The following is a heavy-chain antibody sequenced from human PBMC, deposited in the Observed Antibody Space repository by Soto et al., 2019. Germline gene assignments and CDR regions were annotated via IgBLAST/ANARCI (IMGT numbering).Heavy chain of an antibody. CDR3: AREAAAGTSWFDP. J-gene: IGHJ5*02. CDR1: GGSFSGYY. CDR2: INHSGST. V-gene: IGHV4-34*01. Sequence: PSETLSLTCAVYGGSFSGYYWSWIRQPPGKGLEWIGEINHSGSTNYSPSLKSRVTISVDTSKNQFSLKLSSVTAADTAVYYCAREAAAGTSWFDPWGQGTLVT. D-gene: IGHD6-13*01.